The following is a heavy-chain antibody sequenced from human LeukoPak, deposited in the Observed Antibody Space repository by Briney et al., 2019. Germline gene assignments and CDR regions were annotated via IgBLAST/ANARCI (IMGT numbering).Heavy chain of an antibody. D-gene: IGHD2-15*01. J-gene: IGHJ6*02. CDR2: ISGSGGST. CDR1: GFTFSSYA. V-gene: IGHV3-23*01. CDR3: AKGRYCSGGSCYFSYYYYGMDV. Sequence: GGSLRLSCAASGFTFSSYAMSWVRQAPGKGLEWVSAISGSGGSTYYADSVKGRFTISRDNPKNTLYLQMNSLRAEDTAVYYCAKGRYCSGGSCYFSYYYYGMDVWGQGTTVTVSS.